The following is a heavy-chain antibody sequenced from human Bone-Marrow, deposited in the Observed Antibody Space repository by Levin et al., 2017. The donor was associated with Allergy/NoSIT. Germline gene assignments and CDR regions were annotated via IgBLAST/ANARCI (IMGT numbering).Heavy chain of an antibody. CDR1: GGTFSSYA. CDR2: IIPIFGTA. J-gene: IGHJ5*02. CDR3: ARADYSNDLDWFDP. D-gene: IGHD4-11*01. V-gene: IGHV1-69*06. Sequence: GASVKVSCKASGGTFSSYAISWVRQAPGQGLEWMGGIIPIFGTANYAQKFQGRVTITEDKSTSTAYMGRSSLRSEDTAVYYCARADYSNDLDWFDPWGQGTLVTVSS.